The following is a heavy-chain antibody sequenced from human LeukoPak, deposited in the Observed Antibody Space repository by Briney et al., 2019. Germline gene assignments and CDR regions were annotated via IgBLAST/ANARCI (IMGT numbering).Heavy chain of an antibody. J-gene: IGHJ4*02. CDR2: IIPIFGTA. V-gene: IGHV1-69*13. CDR3: ARSRWLQNSLLHY. D-gene: IGHD5-24*01. CDR1: GGTFSSYA. Sequence: VASVKVSCKASGGTFSSYAISWVRQAPGQGLEWMGGIIPIFGTANYAQKFQGRVTITADESTSTAYMELSSLRSEDTAVYYCARSRWLQNSLLHYWGQGTLVTVSS.